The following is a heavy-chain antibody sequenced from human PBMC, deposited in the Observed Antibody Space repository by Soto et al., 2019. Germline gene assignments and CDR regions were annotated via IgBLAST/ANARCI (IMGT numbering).Heavy chain of an antibody. CDR2: ISYDGSNK. CDR3: ARDSAGGCFDY. J-gene: IGHJ4*02. D-gene: IGHD3-16*01. CDR1: GFTFSSYA. Sequence: QVQLVESGGGVVQPGRSLRLSCAASGFTFSSYAMHWVRQAPGKGLEWVAVISYDGSNKYYADSVKGRFTISRDNSKNTLYLQMNSLRAEDTAVYYCARDSAGGCFDYWGQGTLVTVSS. V-gene: IGHV3-30-3*01.